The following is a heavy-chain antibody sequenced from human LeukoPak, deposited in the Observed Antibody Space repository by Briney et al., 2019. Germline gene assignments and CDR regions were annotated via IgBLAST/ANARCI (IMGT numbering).Heavy chain of an antibody. CDR2: IYYSGST. D-gene: IGHD2-2*01. CDR1: GGSISSGDYY. Sequence: SETLSLTCTVSGGSISSGDYYWRWIRQPPGKGREWIGYIYYSGSTYYNPSLKSRVTISVDTSKNQFSLKLSSVTAADTAVYYCARVGGYCSSTSCYYYFDYWGQGTLVTVSS. J-gene: IGHJ4*02. CDR3: ARVGGYCSSTSCYYYFDY. V-gene: IGHV4-30-4*08.